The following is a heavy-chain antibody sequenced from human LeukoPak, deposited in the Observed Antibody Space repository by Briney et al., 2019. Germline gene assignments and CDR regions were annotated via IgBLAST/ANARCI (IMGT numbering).Heavy chain of an antibody. V-gene: IGHV1-46*03. CDR2: INPSGSST. J-gene: IGHJ5*02. CDR1: GYTFTSYY. CDR3: VTNFWSASNWFDP. D-gene: IGHD3-3*01. Sequence: ASVKVSCKASGYTFTSYYMHWVRQAPGQGLEWMGIINPSGSSTSYAQKFQGRVTMTGDTSTSTVYMELSSLRSEDTAMYHCVTNFWSASNWFDPWGQGTLVTVSS.